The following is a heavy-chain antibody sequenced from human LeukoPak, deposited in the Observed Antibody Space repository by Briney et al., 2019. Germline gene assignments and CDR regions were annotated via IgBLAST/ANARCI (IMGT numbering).Heavy chain of an antibody. CDR3: ARHEPYCSSTSCPGYAFDI. CDR1: GGSISSGDYY. CDR2: IYYSGST. Sequence: PSQTLSLTCTVSGGSISSGDYYWSWIRQPPGKGLEWIGYIYYSGSTYYNPSLKSRVTISVDTSKNQFSLKLSSVTAADTAVYYCARHEPYCSSTSCPGYAFDIWGQGTMVTVSS. V-gene: IGHV4-30-4*08. J-gene: IGHJ3*02. D-gene: IGHD2-2*01.